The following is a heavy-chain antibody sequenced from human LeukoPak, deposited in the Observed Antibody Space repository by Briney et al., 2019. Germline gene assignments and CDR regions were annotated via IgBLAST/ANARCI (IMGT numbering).Heavy chain of an antibody. CDR1: RFTFGNNW. J-gene: IGHJ4*02. CDR3: TRQYDILTGTFPYY. Sequence: GRCLRLSCAASRFTFGNNWMSWARQPPRRGLEWVANIRQDGNEKYYGGSVRGRFTISRDNAKNSLYLQMNSLRAEDTAFYYCTRQYDILTGTFPYYWGQGTLVTVSS. V-gene: IGHV3-7*01. CDR2: IRQDGNEK. D-gene: IGHD3-9*01.